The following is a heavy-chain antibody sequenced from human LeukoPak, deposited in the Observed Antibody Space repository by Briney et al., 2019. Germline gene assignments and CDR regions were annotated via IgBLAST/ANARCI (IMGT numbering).Heavy chain of an antibody. CDR1: GFTFNTYA. CDR3: AKDGSYYDFDY. Sequence: GGSLRLSCAASGFTFNTYAMGWVRQAPGKGLEWVSFISGSGRSTYYADSVKGRFTVSRDSFKNTLYLQMNTVRAEDTAIYYCAKDGSYYDFDYRGQGTLVTVSS. J-gene: IGHJ4*02. CDR2: ISGSGRST. V-gene: IGHV3-23*01. D-gene: IGHD1-26*01.